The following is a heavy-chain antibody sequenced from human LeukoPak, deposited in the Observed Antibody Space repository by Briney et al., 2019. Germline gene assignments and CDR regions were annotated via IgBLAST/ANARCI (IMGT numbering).Heavy chain of an antibody. CDR3: AKGGSYRSQPYFDY. CDR1: GFTFSSYG. V-gene: IGHV3-23*01. D-gene: IGHD3-16*02. J-gene: IGHJ4*02. CDR2: ISGSGGNT. Sequence: GGSLRLSCAASGFTFSSYGMNWVRQAPGKGLEWVSAISGSGGNTYYADSVKGRFTISRDNSKNTVYLQMNSLRAEDTAVYYCAKGGSYRSQPYFDYWGQGTPVTVSS.